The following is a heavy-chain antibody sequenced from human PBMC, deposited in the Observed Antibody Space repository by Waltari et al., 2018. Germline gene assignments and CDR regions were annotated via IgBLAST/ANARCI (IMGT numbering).Heavy chain of an antibody. V-gene: IGHV3-30*03. CDR2: ISNDGRNK. Sequence: QVQLVESGGGVVQPGRSLRLSCAASGFTFSNFGMHWVRQAPGKGLELLTVISNDGRNKYYADSVKGRFTISKDNSKNTLYLEMSSVRGEDSAVYFCARGFWFGDLHQSGAFDFWGQGTQVTVSS. D-gene: IGHD3-10*01. CDR3: ARGFWFGDLHQSGAFDF. CDR1: GFTFSNFG. J-gene: IGHJ4*02.